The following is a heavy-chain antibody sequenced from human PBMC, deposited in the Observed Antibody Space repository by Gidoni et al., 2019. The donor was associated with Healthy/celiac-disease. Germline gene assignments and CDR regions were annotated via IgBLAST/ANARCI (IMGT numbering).Heavy chain of an antibody. CDR3: YFDL. Sequence: LVESGGGLVQPGGSLRLSCAASGFTFSNWVRQAPGKGLEWVSYISSSSSTIYYADSVKGRFTISRDNAKNSLYLQMNSLRAEETKLGNWYFDLWGRGTLVTVSS. J-gene: IGHJ2*01. V-gene: IGHV3-48*01. CDR1: GFTFS. CDR2: ISSSSSTI.